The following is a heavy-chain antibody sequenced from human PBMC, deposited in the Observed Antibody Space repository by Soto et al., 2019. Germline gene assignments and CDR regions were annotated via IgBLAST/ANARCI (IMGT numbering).Heavy chain of an antibody. CDR1: GFTFSSYA. Sequence: QVQLVESGGGVVQPGRSLRLSCAASGFTFSSYAMHWVRQAPGKGLEWVAVISYDGSNKYYADSVKGRFTISRDNSKTTLYLKMNSLRAEDTAVYYCARAFIAVAGDYYGMDVWGQGTTVTVSS. CDR2: ISYDGSNK. D-gene: IGHD6-19*01. J-gene: IGHJ6*02. CDR3: ARAFIAVAGDYYGMDV. V-gene: IGHV3-30-3*01.